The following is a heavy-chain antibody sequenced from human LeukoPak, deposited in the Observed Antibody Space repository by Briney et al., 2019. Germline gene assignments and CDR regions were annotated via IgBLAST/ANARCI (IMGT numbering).Heavy chain of an antibody. Sequence: ASVKVSCKASGYTFTSYYMHWVRQAPGQRLGWMGWINAGNGNTKYSQKFQGRVTITRDTSASTAYMELSSLRSEDTAVYYCARESYGHYYDSSGYYDDAFDIWGQGTMVTVSS. D-gene: IGHD3-22*01. CDR2: INAGNGNT. V-gene: IGHV1-3*01. CDR3: ARESYGHYYDSSGYYDDAFDI. CDR1: GYTFTSYY. J-gene: IGHJ3*02.